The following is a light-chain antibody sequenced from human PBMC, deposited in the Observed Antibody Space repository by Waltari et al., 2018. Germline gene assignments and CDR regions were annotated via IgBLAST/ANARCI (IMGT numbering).Light chain of an antibody. CDR2: GTS. CDR3: QQYNDWWT. CDR1: QSVGSN. V-gene: IGKV3-15*01. Sequence: DIAMTQSPATLSVSPGETATLSCRASQSVGSNLAWYQQKPGQAPRLLIYGTSTRATGIPARFSGSGSGIEFTLTISSLQSEDFAIYHCQQYNDWWTFGQGTKVEIK. J-gene: IGKJ1*01.